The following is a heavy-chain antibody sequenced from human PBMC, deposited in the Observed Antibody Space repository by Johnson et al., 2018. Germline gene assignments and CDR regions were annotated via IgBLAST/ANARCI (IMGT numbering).Heavy chain of an antibody. V-gene: IGHV3-23*04. CDR2: ISWNSGSI. CDR3: ARDYDSSGYYPSYYYYYGMDV. CDR1: GFTFSSYA. D-gene: IGHD3-22*01. Sequence: VQLVESGGGLVQPGGSLRLSCAASGFTFSSYAMSWVRQAPGKGLEWVSAISWNSGSIGYADSVKGRFTISRDNAKNSLYLQMNSLRAEDTAVYYCARDYDSSGYYPSYYYYYGMDVWGQGTTVTVSS. J-gene: IGHJ6*02.